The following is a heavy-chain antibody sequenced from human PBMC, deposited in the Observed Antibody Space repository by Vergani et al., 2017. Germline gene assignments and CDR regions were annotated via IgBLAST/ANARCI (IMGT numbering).Heavy chain of an antibody. Sequence: VQLVESGGGVVQPGRSLRLSCAASGFTFSSYGMHWVRQASGKGLEWVAVIWYDGSNKYYADSVKGRFTISRDNSKTTLYLQMNSLRAEDTAVYYCARESDSSSXLDYWGQGTLVTVSS. V-gene: IGHV3-33*01. D-gene: IGHD6-13*01. CDR2: IWYDGSNK. CDR3: ARESDSSSXLDY. J-gene: IGHJ4*02. CDR1: GFTFSSYG.